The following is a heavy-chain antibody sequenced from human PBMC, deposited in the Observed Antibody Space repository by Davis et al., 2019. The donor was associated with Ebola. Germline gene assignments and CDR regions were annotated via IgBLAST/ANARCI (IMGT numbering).Heavy chain of an antibody. Sequence: SVKVSCKASGGTFSSYAISWVRQAPGQRLEWMGGIIPILGIANYAQKFQGRVTITADKSTSTADMELSSLRSEDTAVYYCAAGQGWLQLWGSYYYYYMDVWGKGTTVTVSS. CDR1: GGTFSSYA. CDR2: IIPILGIA. J-gene: IGHJ6*03. V-gene: IGHV1-69*10. D-gene: IGHD5-24*01. CDR3: AAGQGWLQLWGSYYYYYMDV.